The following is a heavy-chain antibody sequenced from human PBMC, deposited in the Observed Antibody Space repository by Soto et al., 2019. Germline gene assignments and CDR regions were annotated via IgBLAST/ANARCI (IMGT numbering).Heavy chain of an antibody. CDR1: GFTFSSYA. CDR3: ATGYSSSWYPWGSYGMDV. J-gene: IGHJ6*02. CDR2: ISYEGSNK. D-gene: IGHD6-13*01. Sequence: GGSLRLSCAASGFTFSSYAMHWVRQAPGKGLEWVAVISYEGSNKYYADSVKGRFTKSRDNSKNTLYLQRNSLRDEDTAVYYCATGYSSSWYPWGSYGMDVWGQGTTVTVSS. V-gene: IGHV3-30-3*01.